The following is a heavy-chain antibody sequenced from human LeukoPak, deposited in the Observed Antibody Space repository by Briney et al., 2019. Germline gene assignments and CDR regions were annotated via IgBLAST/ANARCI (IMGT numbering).Heavy chain of an antibody. CDR1: GGSFSGYY. V-gene: IGHV4-34*01. D-gene: IGHD3-22*01. CDR3: ARGDHYTMIVEN. Sequence: PSETLSLTCAVYGGSFSGYYWSWIRQPPGKGLDWIGEINHSGSTNYNPSLKSRVTISVDTSKNQFSLKLSSVTAADTAVYYCARGDHYTMIVENWGQGTLVTVSS. J-gene: IGHJ4*02. CDR2: INHSGST.